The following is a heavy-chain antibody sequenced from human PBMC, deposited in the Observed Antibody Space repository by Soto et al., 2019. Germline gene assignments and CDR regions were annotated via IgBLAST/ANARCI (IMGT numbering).Heavy chain of an antibody. CDR2: IIPIFGTA. J-gene: IGHJ6*02. D-gene: IGHD6-13*01. CDR3: GRGQYSSSWSTHYYYYYGMDV. V-gene: IGHV1-69*13. Sequence: SVKVSCKASGGTFSSYAISWVRQAPGQGLEWMGGIIPIFGTANYAQKFQGRVTITADGSTSTAYMELSSLRSEDTAGYYCGRGQYSSSWSTHYYYYYGMDVWGQGTTVTVPS. CDR1: GGTFSSYA.